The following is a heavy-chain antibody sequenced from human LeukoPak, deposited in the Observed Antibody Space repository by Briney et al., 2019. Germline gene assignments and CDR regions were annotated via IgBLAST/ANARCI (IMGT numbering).Heavy chain of an antibody. J-gene: IGHJ6*02. V-gene: IGHV4-59*08. CDR2: IYYGGST. CDR3: ARRSFSYYTMDV. Sequence: SETLSLTCTVSGGSISSYYWSWIREPPGKGLEWIGYIYYGGSTDYNPSLKSRVTISVDTSKNHFSLKLSTVTAADTAVYYCARRSFSYYTMDVWGQGTTVTVSS. CDR1: GGSISSYY.